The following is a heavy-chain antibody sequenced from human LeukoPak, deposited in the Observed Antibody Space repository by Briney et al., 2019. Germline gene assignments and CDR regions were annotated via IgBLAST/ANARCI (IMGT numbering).Heavy chain of an antibody. CDR2: IYYSGST. D-gene: IGHD3-22*01. CDR3: ASISYSGYYLFDY. Sequence: PSETLSLTCTVSGGSISSSSYYWGWIRQPPGKGLEWIGSIYYSGSTYYNPSLKSRVTISVDTSKNQFSLKLSSVTAADTAVYYCASISYSGYYLFDYWGQGTLVTVSS. J-gene: IGHJ4*02. CDR1: GGSISSSSYY. V-gene: IGHV4-39*07.